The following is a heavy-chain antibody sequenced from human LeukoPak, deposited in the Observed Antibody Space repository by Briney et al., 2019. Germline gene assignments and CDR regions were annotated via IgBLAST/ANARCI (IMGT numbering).Heavy chain of an antibody. D-gene: IGHD3-9*01. CDR2: INHSGST. V-gene: IGHV4-34*01. Sequence: SSETLSLTCAVYGGSFSGYYWSWIRQPPGKGLEWIGEINHSGSTNYNPSLKSRVTISVDTSKNQFSLKLSSVTAADTAVYYCAREETDKGYFDYWGQGTLVTVSS. CDR1: GGSFSGYY. J-gene: IGHJ4*02. CDR3: AREETDKGYFDY.